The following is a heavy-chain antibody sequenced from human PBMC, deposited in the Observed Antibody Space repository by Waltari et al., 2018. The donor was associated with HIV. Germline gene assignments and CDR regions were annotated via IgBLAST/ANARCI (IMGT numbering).Heavy chain of an antibody. D-gene: IGHD1-1*01. CDR1: GFTFSSYD. V-gene: IGHV3-13*01. CDR2: IGTAGDT. J-gene: IGHJ4*02. Sequence: EVQLVESGGGLVQPGGSLRLSCAASGFTFSSYDMHWVRQATGKGLEWVSAIGTAGDTYYPGSVKGRFTISRENAKNSLYLQMNSLRAGDTAVYYCARAWERRGGIDYWGQGTLVTVSS. CDR3: ARAWERRGGIDY.